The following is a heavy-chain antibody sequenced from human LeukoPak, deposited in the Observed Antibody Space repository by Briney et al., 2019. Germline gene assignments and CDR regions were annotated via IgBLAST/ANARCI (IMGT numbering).Heavy chain of an antibody. D-gene: IGHD1-26*01. CDR3: AEDGSDSGANKEWFDP. CDR1: VYSFTFYY. Sequence: ASVKVSCKSSVYSFTFYYMHWVRQAPGQGLEWMGWINPNSGGTNYAQKFQGRVTMTRDTSISTAYMELSRLRSDDTAVYYCAEDGSDSGANKEWFDPWGQGTLVTVSS. J-gene: IGHJ5*02. CDR2: INPNSGGT. V-gene: IGHV1-2*02.